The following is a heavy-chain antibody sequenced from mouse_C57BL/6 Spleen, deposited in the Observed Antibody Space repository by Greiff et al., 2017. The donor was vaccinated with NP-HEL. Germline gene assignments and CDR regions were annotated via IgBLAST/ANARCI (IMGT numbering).Heavy chain of an antibody. V-gene: IGHV1-59*01. CDR2: IDPSDSYT. Sequence: VQLQQPGAELVRPGTSVKLSCKASGYTFTSYWMHWVKQRPGQGLEWIGVIDPSDSYTNYNQKFKGKATLTVETSSSTAYMQLSSLTSEDSAVYYCARRGGSSYGYFDYWGQGTTLTVSS. J-gene: IGHJ2*01. CDR1: GYTFTSYW. D-gene: IGHD1-1*01. CDR3: ARRGGSSYGYFDY.